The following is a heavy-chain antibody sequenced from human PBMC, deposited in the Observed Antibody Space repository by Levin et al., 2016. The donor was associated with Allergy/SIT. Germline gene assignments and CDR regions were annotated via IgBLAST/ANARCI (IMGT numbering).Heavy chain of an antibody. V-gene: IGHV5-51*01. CDR3: ARYQNSGRFYYYYYGMDV. J-gene: IGHJ6*02. CDR1: GYSFTSYW. CDR2: IYPGDSDT. Sequence: GESLKISCKGSGYSFTSYWIGWVRQMPGKGLEWMGIIYPGDSDTRYSPSFQGQVTISADKSISTAYLQWSSLKASDTAMYYCARYQNSGRFYYYYYGMDVWGQGTTVTVSS. D-gene: IGHD3-10*01.